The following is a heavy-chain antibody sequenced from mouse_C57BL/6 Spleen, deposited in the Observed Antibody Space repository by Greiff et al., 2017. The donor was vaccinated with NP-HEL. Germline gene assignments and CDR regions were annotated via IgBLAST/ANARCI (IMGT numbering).Heavy chain of an antibody. CDR3: ARHEESYGSSYDAVFAY. D-gene: IGHD1-1*01. Sequence: QVQLKESGAELVKPGASVKLSCKASGYTFTEYTIHWVKQRSGQGLEWIGWFYPGSGSIKYNEKFKDKATLTADKSSSTVYMELSRLTSEDSAVYFCARHEESYGSSYDAVFAYWGQGTLVTVSA. CDR2: FYPGSGSI. CDR1: GYTFTEYT. J-gene: IGHJ3*01. V-gene: IGHV1-62-2*01.